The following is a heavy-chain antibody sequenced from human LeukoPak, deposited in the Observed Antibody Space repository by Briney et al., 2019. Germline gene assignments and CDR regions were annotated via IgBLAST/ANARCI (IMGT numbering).Heavy chain of an antibody. CDR2: IRHDGSSK. CDR3: AKDQRGVLMVYASNWFAP. CDR1: GFTFSSYG. Sequence: GGSLRLSCAASGFTFSSYGMHWVRQAPGKGLEWVAFIRHDGSSKYYADSVKGRFTISRDNSKNTLYLQMNSLRAEDTAVYYCAKDQRGVLMVYASNWFAPWCQGTLVTVSS. J-gene: IGHJ5*02. D-gene: IGHD2-8*01. V-gene: IGHV3-30*02.